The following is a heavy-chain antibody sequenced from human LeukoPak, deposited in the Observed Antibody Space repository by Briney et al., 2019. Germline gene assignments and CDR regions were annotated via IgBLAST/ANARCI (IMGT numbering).Heavy chain of an antibody. Sequence: SVTVSCTASGGTFSSYTISWVRQAPGQGLEWMGGIIPIFGTANYAQKFQGRVTITADESTSTAYMELSSLRSEDTAVYYCARGRYSSSINSMDVWGQGTSVTVSS. V-gene: IGHV1-69*13. CDR3: ARGRYSSSINSMDV. D-gene: IGHD6-6*01. CDR1: GGTFSSYT. CDR2: IIPIFGTA. J-gene: IGHJ6*02.